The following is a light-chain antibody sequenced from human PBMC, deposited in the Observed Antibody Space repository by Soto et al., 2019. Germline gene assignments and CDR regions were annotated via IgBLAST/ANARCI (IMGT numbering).Light chain of an antibody. CDR2: EVS. CDR3: SSYAGSNTLV. Sequence: QSALTQPPSASGSPGQSVTISCTGTSSDVGGYDYVSWYQQHPGKAPKLMFYEVSKRPSGVPDRFSGSKSGNTASLTVSGLQAEDEADYYYSSYAGSNTLVFGGGTKVTVL. CDR1: SSDVGGYDY. J-gene: IGLJ2*01. V-gene: IGLV2-8*01.